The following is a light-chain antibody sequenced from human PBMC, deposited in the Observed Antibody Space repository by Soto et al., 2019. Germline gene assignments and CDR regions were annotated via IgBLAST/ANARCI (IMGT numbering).Light chain of an antibody. J-gene: IGLJ1*01. Sequence: QSALTQPASVSGSPGQSITISCSGTRSDIGSYNYVAWYQQFPGKTPKILIYGVSNRPSGVSSRFSGSKSGNTASLTISGLQAEDEADYYCISYTGSSTSYVFGSGQGHRP. CDR3: ISYTGSSTSYV. CDR2: GVS. V-gene: IGLV2-14*01. CDR1: RSDIGSYNY.